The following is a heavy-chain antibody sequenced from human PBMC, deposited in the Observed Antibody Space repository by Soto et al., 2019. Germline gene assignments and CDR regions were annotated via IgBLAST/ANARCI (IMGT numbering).Heavy chain of an antibody. CDR1: GASISYGGFS. CDR3: ARGRGYDSFDY. D-gene: IGHD5-12*01. CDR2: ISHLEST. V-gene: IGHV4-30-2*06. J-gene: IGHJ4*02. Sequence: QLQLQESGSGLVKTSETLSLTCTVSGASISYGGFSWSWIRQSPGKGLEWIGYISHLESTYFHPSFKSRLTMSIDRTRNQFSLKLSSVTAADMAVYYCARGRGYDSFDYWGQGVLVTVSS.